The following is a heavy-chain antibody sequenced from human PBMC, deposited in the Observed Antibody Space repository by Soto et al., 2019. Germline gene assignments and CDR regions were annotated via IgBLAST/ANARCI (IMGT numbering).Heavy chain of an antibody. CDR3: AREVMTSVTRGWFDP. Sequence: QVQLQESGPGLVRPSQTLSLTCTVSGGSLNSGGYFWSWIRQVPGKGLEWIGYVYSGDIAYYNPSLPSRVTISLGTSNKPFSLPLTSVTAADTAIYFCAREVMTSVTRGWFDPWGQGTLVTVSS. D-gene: IGHD4-17*01. CDR1: GGSLNSGGYF. CDR2: VYSGDIA. V-gene: IGHV4-31*03. J-gene: IGHJ5*02.